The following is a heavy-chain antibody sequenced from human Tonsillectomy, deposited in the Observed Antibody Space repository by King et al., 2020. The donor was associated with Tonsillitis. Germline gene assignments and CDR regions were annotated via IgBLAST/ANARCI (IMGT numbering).Heavy chain of an antibody. CDR3: ARTFYAAGSFPGCFDY. CDR2: VSYSGST. J-gene: IGHJ4*02. D-gene: IGHD3-10*01. CDR1: GDSISDYY. Sequence: VQLQESGPGLVKPSETLSLTCTVSGDSISDYYWSWIRQPPGKGLEWIGYVSYSGSTNYNPSLKSRVTISVATSKNQFSLRLSSVTAADTAVYYCARTFYAAGSFPGCFDYWGQGTLVTVSS. V-gene: IGHV4-59*01.